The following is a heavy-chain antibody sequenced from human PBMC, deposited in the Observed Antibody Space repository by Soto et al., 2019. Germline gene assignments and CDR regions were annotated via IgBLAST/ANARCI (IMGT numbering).Heavy chain of an antibody. J-gene: IGHJ4*02. CDR3: ARGTRALITSFFAY. D-gene: IGHD1-20*01. CDR2: VHDSGST. Sequence: SETLSLTCSVSGDAISNYYWSWIRQTPGKGLEWIGCVHDSGSTDYNPSLKGRVTMSLHTSKSQFSLNLSSVTAADSATYYCARGTRALITSFFAYWGQGIPVTVPQ. CDR1: GDAISNYY. V-gene: IGHV4-59*01.